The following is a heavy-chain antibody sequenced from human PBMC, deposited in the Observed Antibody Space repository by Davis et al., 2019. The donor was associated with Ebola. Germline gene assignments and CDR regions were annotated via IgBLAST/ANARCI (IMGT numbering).Heavy chain of an antibody. J-gene: IGHJ4*02. CDR1: GGSVSSGSYY. CDR3: ASRTMIGSRGYFDY. V-gene: IGHV4-39*01. CDR2: IYYSGST. D-gene: IGHD3-22*01. Sequence: SETLSLTCTVSGGSVSSGSYYWSWIRQPPGKGLEWIGSIYYSGSTYYNPSLKSRVTISVDTSKNQFSLKLSSVTAADTAVYYCASRTMIGSRGYFDYWGQGTLVTVSS.